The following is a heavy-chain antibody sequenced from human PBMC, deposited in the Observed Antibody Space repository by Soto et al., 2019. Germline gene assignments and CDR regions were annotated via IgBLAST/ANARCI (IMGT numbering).Heavy chain of an antibody. J-gene: IGHJ6*02. CDR3: ARELRGLLCFGESPHTRMDV. D-gene: IGHD3-10*01. V-gene: IGHV1-69*06. CDR2: IIPIFGTA. CDR1: GGTFSSYA. Sequence: QVQLVQSGAEVKKPGSSVKVSCKASGGTFSSYAISWVRQAPGQGLEWMGGIIPIFGTANYAQKFQGRVTITADKSTSTAYMELSSLRSADTAVYYCARELRGLLCFGESPHTRMDVWGQGTTVTVSS.